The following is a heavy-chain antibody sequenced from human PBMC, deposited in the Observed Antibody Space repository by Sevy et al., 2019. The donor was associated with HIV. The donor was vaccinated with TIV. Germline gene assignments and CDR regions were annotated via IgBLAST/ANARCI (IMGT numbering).Heavy chain of an antibody. CDR2: IKSKSDGGTT. Sequence: GGSLRLSCAASGFIFNNAWMNWVRQAPGKGLEWVGRIKSKSDGGTTDYASPVKGRFTISRDDSKNTLYLQMNSLKTEDTAVYYCSTSIRENFDWLLSFFFLDYWGQGALVTVSS. V-gene: IGHV3-15*07. CDR3: STSIRENFDWLLSFFFLDY. D-gene: IGHD3-9*01. CDR1: GFIFNNAW. J-gene: IGHJ4*02.